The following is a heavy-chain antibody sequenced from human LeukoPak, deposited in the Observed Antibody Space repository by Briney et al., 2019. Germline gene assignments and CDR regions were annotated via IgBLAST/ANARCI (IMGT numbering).Heavy chain of an antibody. CDR3: ARDDDYNPLVH. Sequence: GASVKVSCKGSGYTFTSNGISWVRQAPGQGLEWMGWISTNNGDTKYGKKFQGRVIMTTDTSMSTAYMEVRSLRSDDTAVYYCARDDDYNPLVHWGQGTLVTVSS. CDR2: ISTNNGDT. CDR1: GYTFTSNG. J-gene: IGHJ4*02. D-gene: IGHD4/OR15-4a*01. V-gene: IGHV1-18*01.